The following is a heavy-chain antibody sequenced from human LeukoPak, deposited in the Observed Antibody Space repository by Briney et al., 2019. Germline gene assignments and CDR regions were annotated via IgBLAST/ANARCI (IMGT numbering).Heavy chain of an antibody. D-gene: IGHD3-10*01. Sequence: SETLSLTCTVSGGSISTTSYFWGWIRQPPGKGLEWIGSIYYSGSTYYNPSLKSRVTISVDTSKNQFSLKLSSVTAADTAVYYCARVILWFGLYCYMDVWGKGTTVTVSS. CDR3: ARVILWFGLYCYMDV. CDR1: GGSISTTSYF. CDR2: IYYSGST. J-gene: IGHJ6*03. V-gene: IGHV4-39*01.